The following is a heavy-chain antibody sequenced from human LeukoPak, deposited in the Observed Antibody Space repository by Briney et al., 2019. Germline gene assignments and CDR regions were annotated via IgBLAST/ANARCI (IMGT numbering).Heavy chain of an antibody. CDR1: GGSFSGYY. J-gene: IGHJ4*02. CDR3: ARGRGIAVAGRTKNFDY. D-gene: IGHD6-19*01. V-gene: IGHV4-34*01. CDR2: INHSGST. Sequence: SETLSLTCAAYGGSFSGYYWSWIRQPPGKGLEWIGEINHSGSTNYNPSLKSRVTISVDTSKNQFSLKLSSVTAADTAVYYCARGRGIAVAGRTKNFDYWGQGTLVTVSS.